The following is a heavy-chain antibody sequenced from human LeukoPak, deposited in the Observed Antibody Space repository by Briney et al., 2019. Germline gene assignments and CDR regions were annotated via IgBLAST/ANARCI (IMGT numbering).Heavy chain of an antibody. D-gene: IGHD4/OR15-4a*01. CDR1: GFTFNTYW. V-gene: IGHV3-7*04. CDR3: ARGSDYAGY. J-gene: IGHJ4*02. CDR2: INQDESQK. Sequence: PGGSLRLSCAASGFTFNTYWMSWVRQAPGQGLEWVANINQDESQKYYVDSVKGRFTISRDNAKNLLFLQMNSLRAEGTAVYYCARGSDYAGYWGQGTLVTVSS.